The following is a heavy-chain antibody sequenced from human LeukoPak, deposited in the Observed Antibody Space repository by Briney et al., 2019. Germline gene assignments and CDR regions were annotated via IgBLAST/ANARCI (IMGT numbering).Heavy chain of an antibody. CDR1: GFPFSGYT. CDR3: TSWGDTTAEYFQR. CDR2: ISGSGGST. Sequence: GSLRLSCAVSGFPFSGYTMSWVRQAPGKGLQWVSAISGSGGSTFYADSVKGRFTISRDNAQNSMYLQMNSLRVEDTAVYYCTSWGDTTAEYFQRWGQGTLVTVSS. V-gene: IGHV3-23*01. D-gene: IGHD2-21*02. J-gene: IGHJ1*01.